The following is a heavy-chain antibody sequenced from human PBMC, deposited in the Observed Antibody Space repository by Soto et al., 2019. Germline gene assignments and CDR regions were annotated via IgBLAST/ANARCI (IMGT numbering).Heavy chain of an antibody. Sequence: QVQLQESGPGLVKPSETLSLTCTVSGGSISDSNHYCVWIRRPPGKGLEWIGSIYYGGSTYYNPSLQTRVSVSADTSHNQFSLTVNSVAVADRAVCYCVRRSHTIGPHEWGHGTQVTVSS. CDR1: GGSISDSNHY. V-gene: IGHV4-39*01. D-gene: IGHD2-15*01. CDR2: IYYGGST. CDR3: VRRSHTIGPHE. J-gene: IGHJ4*01.